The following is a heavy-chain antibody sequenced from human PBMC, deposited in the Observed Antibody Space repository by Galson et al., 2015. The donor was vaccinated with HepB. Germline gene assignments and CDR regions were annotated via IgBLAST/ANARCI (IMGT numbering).Heavy chain of an antibody. CDR3: ARIGYCSSMSCYSSHYDAFDI. J-gene: IGHJ3*02. CDR2: MNQDGSEK. V-gene: IGHV3-7*01. D-gene: IGHD2-2*01. Sequence: SLRLSCAASGFIFSNYWMSWVRQAPGKGLECVANMNQDGSEKYYVDSVKGRFTISRDNAKNSLYLQMNSLRAEDTAIYYCARIGYCSSMSCYSSHYDAFDIWGQGTLVTVSS. CDR1: GFIFSNYW.